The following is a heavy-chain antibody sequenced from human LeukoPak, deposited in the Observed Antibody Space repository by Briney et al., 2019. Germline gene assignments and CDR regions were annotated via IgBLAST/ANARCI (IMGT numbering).Heavy chain of an antibody. Sequence: SETLSLTCTVSGGSISSGDYYWSWIRQPPGKGLEWIGYIYYSGSTYYNPSLKSRVTISVDTSKNQFSLKLSSVTAADTAVYYCAREPLGDYVDYWGQGTLVTVSS. J-gene: IGHJ4*02. CDR3: AREPLGDYVDY. V-gene: IGHV4-30-4*01. CDR1: GGSISSGDYY. CDR2: IYYSGST.